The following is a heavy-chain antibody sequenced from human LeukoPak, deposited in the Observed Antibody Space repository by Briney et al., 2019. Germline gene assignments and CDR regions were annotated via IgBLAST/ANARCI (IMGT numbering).Heavy chain of an antibody. CDR2: IYYSGST. CDR3: ASLYGSGTPVDY. CDR1: GGSISSYY. V-gene: IGHV4-59*08. J-gene: IGHJ4*02. D-gene: IGHD3-10*01. Sequence: TSQTLSLTCTVSGGSISSYYWSWIRQPPGKGLEWIGYIYYSGSTNYNPSLKSRVTISVDTSKNQFSLKLSSVTAADTAVYYCASLYGSGTPVDYWGQGTLVTVSS.